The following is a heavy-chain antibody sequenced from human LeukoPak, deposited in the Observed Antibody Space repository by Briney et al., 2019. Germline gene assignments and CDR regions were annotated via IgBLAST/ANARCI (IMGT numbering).Heavy chain of an antibody. CDR3: ATGNWNDVKFDP. CDR1: GYTFTSYD. V-gene: IGHV1-8*01. J-gene: IGHJ5*02. CDR2: MNPNSGNT. D-gene: IGHD1-20*01. Sequence: ASVKVSCKASGYTFTSYDINWVRQATGQGLEWMGWMNPNSGNTGYAQKFQGRVTMTEDTSTDTAYMELSSLRSEDTAVYYCATGNWNDVKFDPWGQGTLVTVSS.